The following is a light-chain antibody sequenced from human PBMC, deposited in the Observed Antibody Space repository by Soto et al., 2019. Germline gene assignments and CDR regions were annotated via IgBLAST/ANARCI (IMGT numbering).Light chain of an antibody. CDR2: LAS. CDR1: QSLLHSNGYNY. Sequence: DLVMTQFPLSLPVTPGEPASISCRSSQSLLHSNGYNYLDWYLQKPGQSPQLVVYLASNRAAGVPDRFSGSGSGTDFTLKISRVEAEYVGVYYCMQAQQTPWTFGQGTKVEIK. CDR3: MQAQQTPWT. J-gene: IGKJ1*01. V-gene: IGKV2-28*01.